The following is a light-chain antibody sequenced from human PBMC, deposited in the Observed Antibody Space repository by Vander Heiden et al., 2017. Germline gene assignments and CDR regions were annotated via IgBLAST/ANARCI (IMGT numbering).Light chain of an antibody. CDR2: AAS. CDR3: QQRYSTLS. Sequence: EIQITQSPSSLSASVRDTVTITCRASQSISTYLNWSQQNPGKAPKLLIYAASSLQSGVPSRFSGSGSGTDVTLTISSLQPEDFATYYCQQRYSTLSFGQGTRLEIK. V-gene: IGKV1-39*01. CDR1: QSISTY. J-gene: IGKJ5*01.